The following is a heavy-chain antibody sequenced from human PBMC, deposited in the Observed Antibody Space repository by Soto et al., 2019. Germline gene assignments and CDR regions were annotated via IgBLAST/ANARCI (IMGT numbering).Heavy chain of an antibody. V-gene: IGHV1-69*13. CDR3: ASHSGYSRTFDY. Sequence: SVKVSCKASGGTFSSYAISWVRQAPGQGLEWMGGIIPIFGTANYAQKFQGRVTITADESTSTAYMELSSLRSEDTAVYYCASHSGYSRTFDYWGQGTLVTVSS. D-gene: IGHD5-18*01. J-gene: IGHJ4*02. CDR2: IIPIFGTA. CDR1: GGTFSSYA.